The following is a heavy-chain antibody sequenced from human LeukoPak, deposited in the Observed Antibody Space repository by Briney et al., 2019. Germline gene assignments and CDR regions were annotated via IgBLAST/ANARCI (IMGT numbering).Heavy chain of an antibody. Sequence: GGSRSLSCAASGFSFRGYYMSWIRQAPGRGRGGVSYISSSGTSTNYADSVKGRFTISRDNAKNSLYLQMNSLRVEGTVVYYCARDRGAVTGQYFDYWGQGTLVTVSS. J-gene: IGHJ4*02. V-gene: IGHV3-11*01. CDR3: ARDRGAVTGQYFDY. D-gene: IGHD6-19*01. CDR1: GFSFRGYY. CDR2: ISSSGTST.